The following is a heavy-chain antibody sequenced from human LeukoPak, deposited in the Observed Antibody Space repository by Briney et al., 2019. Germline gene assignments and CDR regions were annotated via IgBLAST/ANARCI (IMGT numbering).Heavy chain of an antibody. CDR2: IKQDGSEK. CDR1: GFIFSNYW. V-gene: IGHV3-7*03. D-gene: IGHD5-24*01. J-gene: IGHJ4*02. CDR3: AKEGRSLQTY. Sequence: GGSLRLSCAASGFIFSNYWMSWVRQAPGKGLEWVANIKQDGSEKYYVDSVKGRFTISRDNAKNSLYLQMNSLRVEDTAVYYYAKEGRSLQTYWGQGTLVTVSS.